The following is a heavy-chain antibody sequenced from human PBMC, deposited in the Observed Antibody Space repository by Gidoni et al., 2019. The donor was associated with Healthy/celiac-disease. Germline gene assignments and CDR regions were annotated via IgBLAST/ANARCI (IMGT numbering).Heavy chain of an antibody. D-gene: IGHD3-10*01. J-gene: IGHJ6*02. Sequence: QVQLVQSGAEVKKPGSSVKVSCKASGGTFSSYAISWVRQAPGQGLEWMGGIIPIFGTANYAQKFQGRVTITADESTSTAYMELSSLRSEDTAVYYCARDSYCGSGSGPYYYGMDVWGQGTTVTVSS. CDR3: ARDSYCGSGSGPYYYGMDV. CDR1: GGTFSSYA. V-gene: IGHV1-69*01. CDR2: IIPIFGTA.